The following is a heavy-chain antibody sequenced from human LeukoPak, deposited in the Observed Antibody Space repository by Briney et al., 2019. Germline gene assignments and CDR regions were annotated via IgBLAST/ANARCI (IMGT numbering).Heavy chain of an antibody. J-gene: IGHJ4*02. V-gene: IGHV3-48*04. CDR3: ARDPGFAVAR. CDR1: GFTFSSYG. Sequence: GGSLRLSCRVSGFTFSSYGMKWVRQAPGKGLEWVAYIGGWSDPKHYADSVNGRFTVSRDNGDSTLYLQMDSLRVDDTSLYYCARDPGFAVARWGQGARVIVSS. CDR2: IGGWSDPK.